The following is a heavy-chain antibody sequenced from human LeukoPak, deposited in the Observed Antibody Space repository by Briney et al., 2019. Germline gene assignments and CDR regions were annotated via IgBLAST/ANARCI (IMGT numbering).Heavy chain of an antibody. J-gene: IGHJ4*02. V-gene: IGHV3-23*01. Sequence: GGSLRLSCVASGFTFSSYAMNWVRQAPGKGLEWVSAISGSGGSTYYADSVKGRFTISRDNSKSTLYLQINGLRGDDTAVYYCAKSGGQWGQGTLVTVSS. D-gene: IGHD2-15*01. CDR1: GFTFSSYA. CDR3: AKSGGQ. CDR2: ISGSGGST.